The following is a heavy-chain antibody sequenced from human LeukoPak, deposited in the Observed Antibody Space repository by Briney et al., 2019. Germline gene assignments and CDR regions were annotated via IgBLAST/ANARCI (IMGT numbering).Heavy chain of an antibody. J-gene: IGHJ3*02. CDR1: GGSISSSSYY. V-gene: IGHV4-39*07. CDR2: IHNSGNS. CDR3: ARFYGSGGAFDI. Sequence: PSETLSLTCTVSGGSISSSSYYWGWIRQPPGKGLEWIGNIHNSGNSYYSPSLKSRVTISLDTSKNQFSLKLSFVTAADTAVYYCARFYGSGGAFDIWGQGTMVTVSS. D-gene: IGHD3-10*01.